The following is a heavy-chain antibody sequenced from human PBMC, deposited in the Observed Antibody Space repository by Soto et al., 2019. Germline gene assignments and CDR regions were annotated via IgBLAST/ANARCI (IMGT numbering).Heavy chain of an antibody. V-gene: IGHV3-23*01. Sequence: GGSLRLSCAASGFTFSSYAMSWVRQAPREGLEWVSSISGGGGSTYYADSVKGRFTISRDNSRNTLYLQMNSLRVEDTAVYYCAKGSYGDYPHWGQGTMVTVSS. J-gene: IGHJ3*01. CDR3: AKGSYGDYPH. D-gene: IGHD4-17*01. CDR1: GFTFSSYA. CDR2: ISGGGGST.